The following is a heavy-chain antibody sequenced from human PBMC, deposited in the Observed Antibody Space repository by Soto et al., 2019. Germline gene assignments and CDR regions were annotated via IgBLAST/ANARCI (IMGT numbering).Heavy chain of an antibody. CDR2: IKSKTDGGTT. Sequence: GGSLRLSCVVSGFTSSNVWMSWVRQAPGKGLEWVGRIKSKTDGGTTNYAAPVKGRFTISRDDSKNTLYLQMNSLKTEETAVYFCSTARISLWGQGTMVTVYS. D-gene: IGHD2-21*01. V-gene: IGHV3-15*01. CDR1: GFTSSNVW. J-gene: IGHJ4*02. CDR3: STARISL.